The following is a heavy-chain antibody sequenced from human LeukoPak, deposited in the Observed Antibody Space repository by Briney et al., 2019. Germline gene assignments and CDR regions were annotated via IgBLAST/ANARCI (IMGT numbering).Heavy chain of an antibody. Sequence: GASVKVSCKASSGYTFTGYYMHWVRQAPGQGLEWMGWINPNSGGTNYAQKFQGRVTMTRDTSISTAYMELSRLRSDDTAVYYCARDVGQPNWFDPWGQGTLVTVSS. CDR3: ARDVGQPNWFDP. D-gene: IGHD2-15*01. V-gene: IGHV1-2*02. CDR1: GYTFTGYY. J-gene: IGHJ5*02. CDR2: INPNSGGT.